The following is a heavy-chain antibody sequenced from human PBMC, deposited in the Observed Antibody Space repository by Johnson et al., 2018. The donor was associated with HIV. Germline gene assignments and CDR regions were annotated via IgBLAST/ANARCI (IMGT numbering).Heavy chain of an antibody. CDR2: ISSSGSTI. CDR1: GFPFSSYA. Sequence: VPLVEPGGGVVQPGRSLRLSCAASGFPFSSYAMHWVRQAPGKGLEWVSYISSSGSTIYSADSVKGRFTISRDNAKNSLYLQMNSLRAEDTAVYYCARSKDCSGGSCPDAFDIWGQGTMLIVSS. V-gene: IGHV3-48*03. CDR3: ARSKDCSGGSCPDAFDI. D-gene: IGHD2-15*01. J-gene: IGHJ3*02.